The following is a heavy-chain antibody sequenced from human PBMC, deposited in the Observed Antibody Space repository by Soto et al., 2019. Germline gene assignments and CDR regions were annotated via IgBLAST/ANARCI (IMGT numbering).Heavy chain of an antibody. CDR3: AQEVASGWNAFDV. V-gene: IGHV3-53*04. J-gene: IGHJ3*01. CDR2: LYSGVGT. D-gene: IGHD6-19*01. CDR1: GFSVTSNC. Sequence: EVQLVESGGGLVQPGGSLRLSCAASGFSVTSNCMNWVRQTPGKRLEWVSVLYSGVGTYYADSVKGRFTISRDDSKNTLYLQMTSLSADDTAVYYCAQEVASGWNAFDVWGQGTMVTVSS.